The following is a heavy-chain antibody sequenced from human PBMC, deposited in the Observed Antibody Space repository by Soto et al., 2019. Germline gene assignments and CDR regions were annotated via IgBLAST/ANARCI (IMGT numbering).Heavy chain of an antibody. J-gene: IGHJ4*02. CDR2: IYYSGTT. Sequence: QVQLQESGPGLVKPSETLSLTCTVSGGSISSYYWSWIRQPPGKGLEWIGYIYYSGTTNYNPSLKSRVTISVDTSKNQLSLKLSSVTAADAAVYYCARRYGYSFDYWGQGTLVTVSS. CDR3: ARRYGYSFDY. CDR1: GGSISSYY. V-gene: IGHV4-59*08. D-gene: IGHD5-18*01.